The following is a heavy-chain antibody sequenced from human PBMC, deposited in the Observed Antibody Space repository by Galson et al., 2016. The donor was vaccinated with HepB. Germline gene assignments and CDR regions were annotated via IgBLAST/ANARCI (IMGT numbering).Heavy chain of an antibody. V-gene: IGHV4-61*01. CDR3: ARLLGYDSSDI. D-gene: IGHD3-22*01. Sequence: ETLSLTCIVSGGSVSSGFYYWSWIRQPPGKGLEWVGCIYYSGSTNYNTSLQSRVSISLDTSKNQFSLRLSSVTVADTSEYYCARLLGYDSSDIWGQGTLVIVSS. CDR2: IYYSGST. J-gene: IGHJ4*02. CDR1: GGSVSSGFYY.